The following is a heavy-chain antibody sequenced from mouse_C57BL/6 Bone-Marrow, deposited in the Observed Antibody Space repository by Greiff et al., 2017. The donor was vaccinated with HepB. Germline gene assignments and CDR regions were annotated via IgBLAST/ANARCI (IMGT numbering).Heavy chain of an antibody. CDR2: INPYNGGT. V-gene: IGHV1-19*01. Sequence: EVQLQESGPVLVKPGASVKMSCKASGYTFTDYYMNWVKQSHGKSLEWIGVINPYNGGTSYNQKFKGKATLTVDKSSSTAYMELNSLTSEDSAVYYCARRLRRGYAMDYWGQGTSVTVSS. CDR1: GYTFTDYY. D-gene: IGHD3-2*02. J-gene: IGHJ4*01. CDR3: ARRLRRGYAMDY.